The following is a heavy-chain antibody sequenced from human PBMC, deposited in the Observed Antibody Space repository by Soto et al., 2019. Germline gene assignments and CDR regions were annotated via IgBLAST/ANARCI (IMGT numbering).Heavy chain of an antibody. J-gene: IGHJ6*02. V-gene: IGHV1-69*02. D-gene: IGHD2-8*01. CDR3: ARAPSGYCTNGVCYTVSGYYYGMDV. Sequence: GASVKVSCKASGGTFSSYTISWVRQAPGQGLEWMGRIIPILGIANYAQKFQGRVTITADKSTSTAYMELSSLRSEDTAVYYCARAPSGYCTNGVCYTVSGYYYGMDVWGQGTTVTVSS. CDR1: GGTFSSYT. CDR2: IIPILGIA.